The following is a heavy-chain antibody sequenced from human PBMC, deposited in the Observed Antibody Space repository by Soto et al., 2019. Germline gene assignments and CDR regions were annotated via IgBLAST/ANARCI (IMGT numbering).Heavy chain of an antibody. CDR2: ISGNGGST. D-gene: IGHD6-13*01. CDR3: AKIPHTSSWYLDAFDI. V-gene: IGHV3-23*01. Sequence: EVQLLESGGGLVQPGGSLRLSCAASGFTFSSYAMSWVRQAPGKGLEWVSAISGNGGSTYYADSVKGRFTISRDNSKNTLYLQMNSLRAEDTAVYYCAKIPHTSSWYLDAFDIWGQGTMVTVSS. CDR1: GFTFSSYA. J-gene: IGHJ3*02.